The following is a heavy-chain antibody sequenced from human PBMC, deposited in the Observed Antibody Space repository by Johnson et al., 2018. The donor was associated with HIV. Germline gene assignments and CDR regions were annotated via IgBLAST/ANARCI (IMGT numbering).Heavy chain of an antibody. Sequence: VQLVESGGGLVQPGRSLRLSCTASGFSFGDYAMHWVRQAPGKGLEWVSGISWNSGSIGYAGSVKGRFTISRDNAKNSLYLQMNSLRAEDTALYYCARDSGSSGRADAFDIWGQGTMVTVSS. CDR1: GFSFGDYA. V-gene: IGHV3-9*01. J-gene: IGHJ3*02. D-gene: IGHD1-26*01. CDR3: ARDSGSSGRADAFDI. CDR2: ISWNSGSI.